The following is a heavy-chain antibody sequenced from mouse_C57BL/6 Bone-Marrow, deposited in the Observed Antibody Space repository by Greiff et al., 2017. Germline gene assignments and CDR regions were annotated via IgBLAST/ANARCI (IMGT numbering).Heavy chain of an antibody. CDR3: ARAPYYPYAMDY. CDR2: SRNKANDYTT. D-gene: IGHD1-1*01. J-gene: IGHJ4*01. CDR1: GFTFSDFY. V-gene: IGHV7-1*01. Sequence: EVHLVDSGGGLVQSGRSLRLSCATSGFTFSDFYMEWVRQAPGKGLEWIAASRNKANDYTTEYSASVKGRFIVSRDTSQSILYLQMNALRAEDTAIYYCARAPYYPYAMDYWGQGTSVTVSS.